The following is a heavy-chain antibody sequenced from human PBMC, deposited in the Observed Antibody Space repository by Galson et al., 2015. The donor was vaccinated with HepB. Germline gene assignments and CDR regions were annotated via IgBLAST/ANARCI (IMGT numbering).Heavy chain of an antibody. D-gene: IGHD4-17*01. J-gene: IGHJ5*02. CDR3: ARVLYGDSGPFDP. CDR1: GFTFSSHA. CDR2: SSSSSRII. Sequence: SLRLSCAASGFTFSSHAMNWVRQAPGKALEWLSYSSSSSRIIYYADSVKGRFSISRDYAKNSLYLQMNSLRDEDTAVYYCARVLYGDSGPFDPWGQGTLVTVSS. V-gene: IGHV3-48*02.